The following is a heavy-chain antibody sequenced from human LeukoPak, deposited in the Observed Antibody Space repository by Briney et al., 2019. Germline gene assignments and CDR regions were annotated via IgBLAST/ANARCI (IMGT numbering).Heavy chain of an antibody. Sequence: ASVKVSCKAAGYTFTGYYMHWVRQAPGQGLEWMGWINPNSGGTNYAQKFQGRVTMTRDTSISTAYMELSRLRSDDTAVYYCARDRWPTAAAVHYYYYGMDVWGQGTTVTVSS. J-gene: IGHJ6*02. V-gene: IGHV1-2*02. CDR3: ARDRWPTAAAVHYYYYGMDV. D-gene: IGHD6-13*01. CDR1: GYTFTGYY. CDR2: INPNSGGT.